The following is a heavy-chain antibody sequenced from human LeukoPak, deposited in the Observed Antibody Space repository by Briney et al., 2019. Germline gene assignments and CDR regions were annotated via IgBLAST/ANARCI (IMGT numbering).Heavy chain of an antibody. D-gene: IGHD3-16*01. Sequence: GGSLRLSCAASGFTFSIYAMSWVRQAPGKGLEWVSAISGSGVSTHYADSVKGRFTISRDNSKNTLYLQMNSLRVEDTAVYYCAKGLKTLGDYWGQGTLVTVSS. V-gene: IGHV3-23*01. CDR1: GFTFSIYA. CDR3: AKGLKTLGDY. J-gene: IGHJ4*02. CDR2: ISGSGVST.